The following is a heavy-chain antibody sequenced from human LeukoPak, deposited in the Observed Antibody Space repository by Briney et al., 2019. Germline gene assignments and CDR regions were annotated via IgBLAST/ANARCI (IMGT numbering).Heavy chain of an antibody. J-gene: IGHJ5*02. CDR3: ARSETPGNNYFLRVVIKGRVFDP. CDR1: GYTFSTYY. D-gene: IGHD3-3*01. V-gene: IGHV1-46*01. Sequence: ASVKVSCKASGYTFSTYYLHWLRQAPGQGLEWLGIINPSDGAASYAQKFQGRVTLTADTSTSTVYMELLSLRSDDTAMYYCARSETPGNNYFLRVVIKGRVFDPWGQGTLVSVSS. CDR2: INPSDGAA.